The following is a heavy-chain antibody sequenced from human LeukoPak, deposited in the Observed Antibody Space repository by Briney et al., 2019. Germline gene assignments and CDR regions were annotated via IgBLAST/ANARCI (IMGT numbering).Heavy chain of an antibody. CDR1: GVTVSRNN. CDR2: IYSGGDA. V-gene: IGHV3-66*04. J-gene: IGHJ3*02. Sequence: GGSLRLSCAASGVTVSRNNMNWVRHAPGEGLEWVSVIYSGGDAYYAASVKGRFTVSRDNSKNMLYFQLSSLRAEDTAVYYCARLGVDAFDIWGQGTLVTVSS. CDR3: ARLGVDAFDI.